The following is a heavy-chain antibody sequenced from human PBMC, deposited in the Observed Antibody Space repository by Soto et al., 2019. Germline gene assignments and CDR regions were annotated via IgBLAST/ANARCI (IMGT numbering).Heavy chain of an antibody. CDR2: IIPIFGTA. CDR3: AREELSWFDP. J-gene: IGHJ5*02. Sequence: ASVKVSCKASGGTFSSYAISWVRQAPGQGLEWMGGIIPIFGTANYAQKFQGRVTITADESTSTAYMELSSLRSEDTAVYYCAREELSWFDPWGQGTLVTVSS. CDR1: GGTFSSYA. V-gene: IGHV1-69*13. D-gene: IGHD1-26*01.